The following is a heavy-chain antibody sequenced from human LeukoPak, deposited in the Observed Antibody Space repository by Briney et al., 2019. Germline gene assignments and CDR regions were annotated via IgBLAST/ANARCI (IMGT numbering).Heavy chain of an antibody. V-gene: IGHV3-21*01. CDR2: ISSSSSYK. Sequence: PGGSLRLSCAASGFTFSSYSMNWVRQAPGKGLEWVSSISSSSSYKYYADSVKGRFTISRDNAKNSLYLQMNSLRAEDTAVYYCARARGPDSSGYYKVDYWGQGTLVTVSS. CDR3: ARARGPDSSGYYKVDY. CDR1: GFTFSSYS. D-gene: IGHD3-22*01. J-gene: IGHJ4*02.